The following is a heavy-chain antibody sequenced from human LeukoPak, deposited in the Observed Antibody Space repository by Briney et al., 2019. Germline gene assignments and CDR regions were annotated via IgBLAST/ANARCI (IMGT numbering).Heavy chain of an antibody. Sequence: PSETLSLTCGVYGGSFSVYYWSWIRQPPGKGLEWIGEINHSGNTNYNPSLKSRVTISVDTPKNQFSLKLSSVTAADTAVYYCATGGVRYCSTTSCLGYWGQGTLVTVSS. CDR1: GGSFSVYY. J-gene: IGHJ4*02. V-gene: IGHV4-34*01. D-gene: IGHD2-2*01. CDR2: INHSGNT. CDR3: ATGGVRYCSTTSCLGY.